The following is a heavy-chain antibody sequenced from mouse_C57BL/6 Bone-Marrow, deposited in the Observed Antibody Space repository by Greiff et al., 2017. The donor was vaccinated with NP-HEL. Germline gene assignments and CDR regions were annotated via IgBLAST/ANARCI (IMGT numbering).Heavy chain of an antibody. J-gene: IGHJ2*01. CDR1: GFSLTSYA. CDR3: ARNPYYYGSSWDYYFDY. Sequence: VKLMESGPGLVAPSQSLSITCTVSGFSLTSYAISWVRQPPGKGLEWLGVIWTGGGTNYNSALKSRLSISKDNSKSQVFLKMNSLQTDDTARYYCARNPYYYGSSWDYYFDYWGQGTTLTVSS. D-gene: IGHD1-1*01. V-gene: IGHV2-9-1*01. CDR2: IWTGGGT.